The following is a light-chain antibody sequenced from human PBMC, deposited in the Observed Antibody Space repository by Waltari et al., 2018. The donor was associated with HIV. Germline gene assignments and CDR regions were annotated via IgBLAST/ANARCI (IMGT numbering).Light chain of an antibody. CDR3: QTWAAGVVV. CDR2: INDDDRH. Sequence: QLVLTQSPSASASLGASVKLTCTLSSWHSNYAIAWHRQRPEKGPRYLMKINDDDRHGKVDGIPDRFSGSSSGAERYLTISSRQAEDEADYYCQTWAAGVVVFGGGTKLTVL. V-gene: IGLV4-69*01. CDR1: SWHSNYA. J-gene: IGLJ2*01.